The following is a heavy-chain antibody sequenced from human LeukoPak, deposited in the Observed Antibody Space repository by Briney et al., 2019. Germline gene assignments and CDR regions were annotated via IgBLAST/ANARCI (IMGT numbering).Heavy chain of an antibody. CDR1: GGTFSSYA. V-gene: IGHV1-69*05. D-gene: IGHD2-2*01. CDR2: IIPIFGTA. CDR3: ARGAVVPAARVGVLTG. Sequence: PSASVKVSCKASGGTFSSYAISWVRQAPGQGLEWMGGIIPIFGTANYAQKFQGRVTITTDESTSTAYMELSSLRSEDTAVYYCARGAVVPAARVGVLTGWGQGTLVTVSS. J-gene: IGHJ4*02.